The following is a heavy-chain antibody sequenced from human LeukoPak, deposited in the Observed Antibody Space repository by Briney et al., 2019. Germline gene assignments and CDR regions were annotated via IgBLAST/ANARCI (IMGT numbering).Heavy chain of an antibody. CDR3: ARDYGSGWYVDY. J-gene: IGHJ4*02. CDR1: GFTFRDYY. V-gene: IGHV3-11*04. D-gene: IGHD6-19*01. CDR2: ISSSGSTI. Sequence: GGSLRLSCAASGFTFRDYYMSWIRQAPGKGLEWVSYISSSGSTIYYTDSVEGRFTISRDNAKNSLYLQMNSLTAEDTAVYYCARDYGSGWYVDYWGQGTLVTVSS.